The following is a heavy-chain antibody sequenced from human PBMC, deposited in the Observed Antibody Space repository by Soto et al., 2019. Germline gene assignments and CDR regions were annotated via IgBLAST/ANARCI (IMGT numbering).Heavy chain of an antibody. J-gene: IGHJ4*02. CDR1: GGSFSAYH. D-gene: IGHD2-2*01. CDR3: AGSPHYPYCSSTSCYFRVLDY. V-gene: IGHV4-34*01. Sequence: SETLSLTCAVYGGSFSAYHWTWIRQPPGKGLEWIGEINHSGSTNYNPSLKSRVTISVDTSKNQFSLKLSSVTAADTAVYYCAGSPHYPYCSSTSCYFRVLDYWGQGTLVTVSS. CDR2: INHSGST.